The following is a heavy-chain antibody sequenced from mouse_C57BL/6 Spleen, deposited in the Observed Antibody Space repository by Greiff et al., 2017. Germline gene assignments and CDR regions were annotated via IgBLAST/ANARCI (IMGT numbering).Heavy chain of an antibody. D-gene: IGHD2-2*01. CDR2: IYPGSGST. J-gene: IGHJ3*01. V-gene: IGHV1-55*01. CDR3: ARGGYDGWFAY. CDR1: GYTFTSYW. Sequence: QVQLQQPGAELVKPGASVKLSCKASGYTFTSYWITWVKQRPGQGLEWIGDIYPGSGSTNYNASFKSKATLTVDPSSSTAYMQLSSLTSEDSAVYYCARGGYDGWFAYWGQGTLVTVSA.